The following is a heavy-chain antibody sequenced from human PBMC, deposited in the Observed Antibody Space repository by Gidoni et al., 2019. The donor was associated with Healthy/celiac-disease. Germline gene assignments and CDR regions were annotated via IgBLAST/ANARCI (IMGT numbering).Heavy chain of an antibody. V-gene: IGHV3-21*01. CDR3: ASDYYDSSGYYYYFDY. Sequence: EVQLVESGGGLVKPGGSLRLSCAASGFTFRSYSMNWGRQAPGKGLEWVSSISSSSSYIYYADSVKGRFTISRDNAKNSLYLQMNSLRAEDTAVFYCASDYYDSSGYYYYFDYWGQGTLVTVSS. CDR1: GFTFRSYS. D-gene: IGHD3-22*01. CDR2: ISSSSSYI. J-gene: IGHJ4*02.